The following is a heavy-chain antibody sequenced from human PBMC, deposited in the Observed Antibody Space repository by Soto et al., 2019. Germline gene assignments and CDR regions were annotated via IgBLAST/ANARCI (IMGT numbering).Heavy chain of an antibody. CDR1: GGPFRSYA. D-gene: IGHD3-16*01. Sequence: SGNISSAATGGPFRSYAISWVRQAPGKGLEWMGGIILIFGTANYAQKFQGRVTITADESTSTAYMELSSLRSEDTAVYYCARDLGGRWYIISWQSYRG. J-gene: IGHJ4*01. CDR2: IILIFGTA. V-gene: IGHV1-69*13. CDR3: ARDLGGRWYIISWQSY.